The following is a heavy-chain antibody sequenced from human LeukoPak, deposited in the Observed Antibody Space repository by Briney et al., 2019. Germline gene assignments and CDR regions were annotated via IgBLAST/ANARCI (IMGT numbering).Heavy chain of an antibody. J-gene: IGHJ4*02. V-gene: IGHV3-23*01. CDR3: AKVGGSYGSRPIDY. Sequence: GGSLRLSCAASGFTFSTYAMSWVRQAPGKGLEWVSAISGSVGSTYYADSVKGRFTISRDNSKNTLYLQMNSLRAEDTAVYYCAKVGGSYGSRPIDYWGQGTLVTVSS. CDR2: ISGSVGST. CDR1: GFTFSTYA. D-gene: IGHD1-26*01.